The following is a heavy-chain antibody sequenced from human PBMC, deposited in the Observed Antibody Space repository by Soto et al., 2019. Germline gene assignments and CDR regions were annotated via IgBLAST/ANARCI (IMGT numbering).Heavy chain of an antibody. V-gene: IGHV3-30*18. Sequence: QMPLVVSGGGVVQPGGSLRLSCAASGFKFYHYGMHWVRQAPGKWLEWVAVMCFDGSNTYYADSVMGRFTIFRDNSRNTFFLQMTSLSLDDTAVYYCAKDHSDGTTVRVLGLFDLWGLGSLVTVSS. J-gene: IGHJ4*02. CDR1: GFKFYHYG. CDR3: AKDHSDGTTVRVLGLFDL. D-gene: IGHD3-16*01. CDR2: MCFDGSNT.